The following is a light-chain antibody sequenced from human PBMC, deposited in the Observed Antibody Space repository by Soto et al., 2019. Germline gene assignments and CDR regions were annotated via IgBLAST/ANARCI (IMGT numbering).Light chain of an antibody. V-gene: IGLV2-14*03. Sequence: QSALTQPASVSGSPGQSITISCTGTSSDVGGYNYVSWYQHHPGKAPKLMIYDVSNRPSGLSTRFSGSKSGNTASLTISGLQAEDEADYYCSSYASSSILVFGGGTKLTVL. CDR3: SSYASSSILV. CDR1: SSDVGGYNY. J-gene: IGLJ2*01. CDR2: DVS.